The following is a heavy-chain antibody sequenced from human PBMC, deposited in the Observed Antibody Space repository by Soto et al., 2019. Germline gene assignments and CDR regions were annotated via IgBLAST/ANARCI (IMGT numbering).Heavy chain of an antibody. CDR1: GGTFSSYA. CDR2: IIPIFGTA. V-gene: IGHV1-69*13. Sequence: SVEVSCKXSGGTFSSYAISWVRQAPGQGLEWMGGIIPIFGTANYAQKFQGRVTITADESTSTAYMELSSLRSEDTAVYYCASGKDIVVVVAAKSYYYGMDVWGQGTTVTVSS. CDR3: ASGKDIVVVVAAKSYYYGMDV. J-gene: IGHJ6*02. D-gene: IGHD2-15*01.